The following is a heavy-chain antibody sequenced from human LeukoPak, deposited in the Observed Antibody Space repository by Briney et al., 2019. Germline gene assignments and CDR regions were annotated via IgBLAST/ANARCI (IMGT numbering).Heavy chain of an antibody. CDR2: IRFDGSNK. CDR3: AKVYDSSGYSLYYFDY. Sequence: PGGSLRLSCAASGFTFSSYAMSWVRQAPGKGLEWVAFIRFDGSNKYYPDSVKGRFTISRDNSKNMLYLQMNSLRAEDTAVYYCAKVYDSSGYSLYYFDYWGQGTLVTVSS. V-gene: IGHV3-30*02. J-gene: IGHJ4*02. CDR1: GFTFSSYA. D-gene: IGHD3-22*01.